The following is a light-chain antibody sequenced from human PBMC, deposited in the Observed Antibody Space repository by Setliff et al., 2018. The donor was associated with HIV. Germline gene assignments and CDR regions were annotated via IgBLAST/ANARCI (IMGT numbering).Light chain of an antibody. CDR1: SSDVGYYNY. V-gene: IGLV2-14*03. CDR2: DVS. J-gene: IGLJ2*01. Sequence: QPALAQPASVSGSPGQSITISCTGTSSDVGYYNYVSWYQQHPGKAPKLMIFDVSKRPSGVSNRFSGSKSGNTASLTISGLQAEDEADYFCSSYTSSSTVLFGGGTK. CDR3: SSYTSSSTVL.